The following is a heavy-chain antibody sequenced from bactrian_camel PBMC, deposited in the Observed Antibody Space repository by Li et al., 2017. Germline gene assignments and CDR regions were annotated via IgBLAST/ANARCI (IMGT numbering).Heavy chain of an antibody. D-gene: IGHD1*01. V-gene: IGHV3S61*01. Sequence: HVQLVESGGGLVEPGGSLRLSCTTSGSAFGNFALAWFRQAPGREREGVANVDNIGIIRYADSVKGRFTISKDMDKNTLYLQMNDLKPEDTATYYCVSDRFSMSALINNKRFIGDPPDFGNWGQGTQVTVS. J-gene: IGHJ6*01. CDR3: VSDRFSMSALINNKRFIGDPPDFGN. CDR1: GSAFGNFA. CDR2: VDNIGII.